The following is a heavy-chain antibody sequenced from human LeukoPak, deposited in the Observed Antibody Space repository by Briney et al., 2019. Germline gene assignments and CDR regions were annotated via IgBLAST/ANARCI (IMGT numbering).Heavy chain of an antibody. CDR2: ISASGGNI. J-gene: IGHJ4*02. D-gene: IGHD2-8*01. CDR1: GFPLSSYS. Sequence: SGGSLRLSCEASGFPLSSYSINWVRQAPGKGLEWVSYISASGGNIYYLDSVKGRFTVSRDNARKSLFLQMNNARVEDTAFYYCVRVNATYFDYWGQGALVTVSS. V-gene: IGHV3-48*01. CDR3: VRVNATYFDY.